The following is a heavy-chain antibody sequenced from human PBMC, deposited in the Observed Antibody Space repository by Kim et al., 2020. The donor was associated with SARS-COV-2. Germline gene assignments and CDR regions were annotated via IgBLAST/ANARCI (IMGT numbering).Heavy chain of an antibody. J-gene: IGHJ4*02. CDR1: GYTFTSYG. CDR3: ARARRYRDHRGPFDY. CDR2: ISAYNGNT. Sequence: ASVKVSCKASGYTFTSYGISWVRQAPGQGLEWMGWISAYNGNTNYAQKLQGRVTMTTDTSTSTAYMELRSLRSDDTAVYYCARARRYRDHRGPFDYWGQGTLVTVSS. D-gene: IGHD2-2*02. V-gene: IGHV1-18*01.